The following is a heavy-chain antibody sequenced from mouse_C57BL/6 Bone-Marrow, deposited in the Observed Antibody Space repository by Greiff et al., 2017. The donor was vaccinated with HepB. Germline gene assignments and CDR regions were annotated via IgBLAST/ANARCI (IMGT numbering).Heavy chain of an antibody. D-gene: IGHD2-2*01. CDR3: ARHGWGY. CDR1: GFTLSSYG. CDR2: ISSGGSYT. V-gene: IGHV5-6*03. Sequence: DVMLVESGEGLVKPGGSLKLSCAASGFTLSSYGMSWVRQTPDKRLEWVATISSGGSYTYYPDSVKGRFTISRDNAKNTLYLQMSSLKSEDTAMYYCARHGWGYWGQGTTLTVSS. J-gene: IGHJ2*01.